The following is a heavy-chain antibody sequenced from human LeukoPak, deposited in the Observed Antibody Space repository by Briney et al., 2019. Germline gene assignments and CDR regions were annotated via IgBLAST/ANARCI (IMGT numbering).Heavy chain of an antibody. D-gene: IGHD2-15*01. CDR2: INPSSDT. CDR1: GYTFTGYY. Sequence: ASVKVSCKASGYTFTGYYMHWVRQAPGQGLEWVGYINPSSDTTYARKFQGGVTITRDTSINTVYMEVSSLRSDDTAVYYCARGGRLEFDYWGQGTLVTVSS. J-gene: IGHJ4*02. V-gene: IGHV1-2*02. CDR3: ARGGRLEFDY.